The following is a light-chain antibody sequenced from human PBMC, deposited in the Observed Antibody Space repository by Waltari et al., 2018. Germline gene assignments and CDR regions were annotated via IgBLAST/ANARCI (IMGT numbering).Light chain of an antibody. V-gene: IGKV3-20*01. CDR3: QNYERLPAT. CDR2: ETS. CDR1: QNIGKY. Sequence: EIVLTQSPGTLSLSPGERATLSFRSSQNIGKYLVWYQQKPGQAPRLLMFETSSRATGIPDRFSGSGSGTDFSFTISRLEPEDFAVYYCQNYERLPATFGQGTKVEIK. J-gene: IGKJ1*01.